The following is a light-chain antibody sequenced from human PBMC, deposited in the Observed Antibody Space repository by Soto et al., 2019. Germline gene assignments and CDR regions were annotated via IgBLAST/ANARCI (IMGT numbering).Light chain of an antibody. Sequence: EIVLTQSPGTLSLSPGERATLSCRASQSVSSSYLAWYQQKPGQAPRLLIYGASSRATGIPDRFSGSGSGTDFTLTISGLEPEDFAVYYCQQYSVSPWTFGQATKVEIK. CDR2: GAS. CDR1: QSVSSSY. CDR3: QQYSVSPWT. J-gene: IGKJ1*01. V-gene: IGKV3-20*01.